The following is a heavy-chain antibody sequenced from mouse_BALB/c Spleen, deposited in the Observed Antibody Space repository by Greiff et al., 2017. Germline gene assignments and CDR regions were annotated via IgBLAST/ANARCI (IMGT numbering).Heavy chain of an antibody. CDR1: GYTFTSYV. D-gene: IGHD1-1*01. V-gene: IGHV1-14*01. CDR3: ARRYYYGSSYGYYFDY. CDR2: INPYNDGT. Sequence: VQLQQSGPELVKPGASVKMSCKASGYTFTSYVMHWVKQKPGQGLEWIGYINPYNDGTKYNEKFKGKATLTSDKSSSTAYMELSSLTSEDSAVYYCARRYYYGSSYGYYFDYWGQGTTLTVSS. J-gene: IGHJ2*01.